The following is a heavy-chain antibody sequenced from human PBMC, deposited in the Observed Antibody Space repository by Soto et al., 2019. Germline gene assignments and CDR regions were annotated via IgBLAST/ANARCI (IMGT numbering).Heavy chain of an antibody. CDR1: GYTFTSYD. D-gene: IGHD3-3*01. CDR3: AREKTRHQYDFGSGYYRWFDP. Sequence: ASVKVSCKASGYTFTSYDINWVRQATGQGLEWMGWMNPNSGNTGYAQKFQGRVTMTRNTSISTAYMELSSLRSEDTAVYYCAREKTRHQYDFGSGYYRWFDPWGQGTLVTSPQ. CDR2: MNPNSGNT. J-gene: IGHJ5*02. V-gene: IGHV1-8*01.